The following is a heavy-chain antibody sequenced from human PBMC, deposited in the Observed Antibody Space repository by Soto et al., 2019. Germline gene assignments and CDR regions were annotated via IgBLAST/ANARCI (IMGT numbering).Heavy chain of an antibody. D-gene: IGHD3-22*01. Sequence: LSLTCSVSGDSISNSRFYLSWIRQPPGEGLEWIGSIYHTGNAYYNPSLKSRVTISVDTSKNQFSLKLTSVTAADAALYYCARDFFDSSDYTTNWFDPWGQGTLVTVSS. V-gene: IGHV4-39*01. CDR1: GDSISNSRFY. J-gene: IGHJ5*02. CDR3: ARDFFDSSDYTTNWFDP. CDR2: IYHTGNA.